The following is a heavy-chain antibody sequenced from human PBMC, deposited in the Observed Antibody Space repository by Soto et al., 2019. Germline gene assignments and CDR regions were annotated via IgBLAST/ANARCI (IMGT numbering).Heavy chain of an antibody. Sequence: QDQLVQSGAEVKKPGASVTVSCKASGYSFTNYGITWVRQAPGQGLEWMGWISGFNGNTHYAQKLKGRVTMTTDAFTMPAYMELRSLRSDDTAVYSCARAGGVAPPMVSNTPYYYYTDVWGTGSTVTVSS. CDR2: ISGFNGNT. D-gene: IGHD2-8*02. J-gene: IGHJ6*03. CDR1: GYSFTNYG. CDR3: ARAGGVAPPMVSNTPYYYYTDV. V-gene: IGHV1-18*01.